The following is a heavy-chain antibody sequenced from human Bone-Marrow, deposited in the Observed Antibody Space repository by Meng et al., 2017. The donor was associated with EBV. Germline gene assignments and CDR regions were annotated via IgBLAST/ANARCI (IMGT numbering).Heavy chain of an antibody. CDR3: ARSAGYGDSY. J-gene: IGHJ4*02. Sequence: QVQLQESGPGLVKASGTLSLTCAVSGGSISNSHWWSWVRQPPGKGLEWIGSIYYSGSTYYNPSLKSRVTISVDTSKNQFSLKLSSVTAADTAVYYCARSAGYGDSYWGQGTLFTVSS. V-gene: IGHV4-4*02. CDR2: IYYSGST. CDR1: GGSISNSHW. D-gene: IGHD4-17*01.